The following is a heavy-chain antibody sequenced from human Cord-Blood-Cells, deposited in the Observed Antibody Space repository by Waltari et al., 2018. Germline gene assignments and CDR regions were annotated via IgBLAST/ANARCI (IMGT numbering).Heavy chain of an antibody. Sequence: QLQLQESGPGLVKPSETLSLTCTVSGGSISSSSYYWGWIRQPPGKGLEWIGSIYYSGTTYCAPSLKSRVTISVDTSKNQFSLKLSSVTAADTAVYYCARHTLGYCSSTSCYNFDYWGQGTLVTVSS. CDR2: IYYSGTT. CDR1: GGSISSSSYY. CDR3: ARHTLGYCSSTSCYNFDY. V-gene: IGHV4-39*01. J-gene: IGHJ4*02. D-gene: IGHD2-2*02.